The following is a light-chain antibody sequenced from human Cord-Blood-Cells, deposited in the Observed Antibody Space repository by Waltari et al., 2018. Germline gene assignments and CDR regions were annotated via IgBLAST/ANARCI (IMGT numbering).Light chain of an antibody. CDR3: QQYNNWPLFT. CDR1: QSVSSN. V-gene: IGKV3-15*01. Sequence: EIVMTQSPATLSVSPGDRDSLSCRASQSVSSNLAWYQQKPGQAPRLLIYGASTRATGIPARFSGSGSVTEFTLTISSLQSEDFAVYYCQQYNNWPLFTFGPGTKVDIK. J-gene: IGKJ3*01. CDR2: GAS.